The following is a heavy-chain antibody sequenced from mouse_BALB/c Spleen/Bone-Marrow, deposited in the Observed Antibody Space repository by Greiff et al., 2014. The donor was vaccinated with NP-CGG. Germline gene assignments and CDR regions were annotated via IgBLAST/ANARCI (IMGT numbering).Heavy chain of an antibody. CDR1: GYAFTNYF. D-gene: IGHD2-1*01. V-gene: IGHV1-54*01. Sequence: VQLQQSGAELVRPGTSVKVSCKASGYAFTNYFIEWVKQRLGQGLEWIGVLNPGSGGTNYNKKFKGKATLTADKSSSTAYMQLSSLTSDDSAVYFCARDGNWFPYWGQGTLVTVSA. J-gene: IGHJ3*01. CDR2: LNPGSGGT. CDR3: ARDGNWFPY.